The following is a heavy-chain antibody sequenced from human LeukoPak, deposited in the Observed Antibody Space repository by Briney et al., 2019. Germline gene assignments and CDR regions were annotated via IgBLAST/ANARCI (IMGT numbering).Heavy chain of an antibody. CDR1: GFTFSSYD. CDR3: AKDPSGDSFGSYGLDV. J-gene: IGHJ6*02. V-gene: IGHV3-30*18. Sequence: PGRSLRLSCAASGFTFSSYDMHWVRQAPGKGLEWVAVISYDGSNKYYAASVKGRFTISRDNSKNTLYLQTNSRRPEDTAVYYCAKDPSGDSFGSYGLDVWGQGTTVTVSS. CDR2: ISYDGSNK. D-gene: IGHD5-18*01.